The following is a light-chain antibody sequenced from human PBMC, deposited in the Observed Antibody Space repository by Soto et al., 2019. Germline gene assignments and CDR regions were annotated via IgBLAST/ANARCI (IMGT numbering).Light chain of an antibody. CDR1: QGIRND. V-gene: IGKV1-6*01. CDR2: GAS. J-gene: IGKJ1*01. Sequence: AIRMTQSPSSLSASVGDRVTITCQASQGIRNDLAWYQQIPGKAPKLLIYGASSLQSGVPSGFSGSGSGTDFTLTISSLQPEDFASYYCLQDYSYPRTFGQGTKV. CDR3: LQDYSYPRT.